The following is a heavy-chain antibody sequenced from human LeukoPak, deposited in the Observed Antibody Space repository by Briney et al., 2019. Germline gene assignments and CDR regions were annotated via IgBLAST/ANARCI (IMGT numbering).Heavy chain of an antibody. CDR2: IYYSGST. V-gene: IGHV4-59*01. Sequence: SETLSLTCTVSGRSISSYYWSWIRQPPGKGLEWIGYIYYSGSTNYNPSLKSRVTISVDTSKNQFSLKLSSVTAADTAVYYCARDQGGSYHFDYWGQGTLVTVSS. CDR3: ARDQGGSYHFDY. CDR1: GRSISSYY. D-gene: IGHD1-26*01. J-gene: IGHJ4*02.